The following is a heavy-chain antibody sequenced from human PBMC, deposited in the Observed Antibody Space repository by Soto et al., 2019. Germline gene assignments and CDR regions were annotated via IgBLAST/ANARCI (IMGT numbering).Heavy chain of an antibody. CDR3: AREARTSIYCSGGSCSRYYFDY. CDR2: INSDGSST. D-gene: IGHD2-15*01. Sequence: GGSLRLSCAASGFTFSSYWMHWVRQAPGKGLVWVSRINSDGSSTSYADSVKGRFTISRDNAKNTLYLQMNSLRAEDTAVYYCAREARTSIYCSGGSCSRYYFDYWGQGTLVTVSS. CDR1: GFTFSSYW. V-gene: IGHV3-74*01. J-gene: IGHJ4*02.